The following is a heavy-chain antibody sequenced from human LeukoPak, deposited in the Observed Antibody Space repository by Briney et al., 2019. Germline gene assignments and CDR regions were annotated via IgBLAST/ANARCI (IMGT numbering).Heavy chain of an antibody. V-gene: IGHV1-46*01. D-gene: IGHD5-18*01. CDR3: ARGGDSTAMVRYFDL. CDR2: INPSGGST. CDR1: GYTFTSYY. J-gene: IGHJ2*01. Sequence: ASVKVSCKASGYTFTSYYMHWVRQAPGQGLEWMGIINPSGGSTSYAQKFQGRVTMTRDTSTSTVYMELNSLRSEDTAVYYCARGGDSTAMVRYFDLWGRGTLVTVSS.